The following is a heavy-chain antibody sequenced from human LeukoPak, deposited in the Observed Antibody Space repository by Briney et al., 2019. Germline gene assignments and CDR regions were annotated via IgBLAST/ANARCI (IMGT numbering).Heavy chain of an antibody. CDR1: GGSISSGGYY. CDR2: INHGGST. V-gene: IGHV4-39*07. D-gene: IGHD3-3*01. Sequence: SSETLSLTCTVSGGSISSGGYYWSWIRQPPGQGLEWLAEINHGGSTSYSPSLKSRASISADKSKNQFSLRLTSVTAADTAVYYCASLVHYDFWSGYFRPSDAIDVWGQGTAVTVSS. J-gene: IGHJ3*01. CDR3: ASLVHYDFWSGYFRPSDAIDV.